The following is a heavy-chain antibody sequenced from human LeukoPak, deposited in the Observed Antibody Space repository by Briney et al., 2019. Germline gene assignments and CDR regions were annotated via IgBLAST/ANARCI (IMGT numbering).Heavy chain of an antibody. J-gene: IGHJ4*02. CDR1: GGSFSGYY. CDR2: INHSGST. CDR3: ARGVYCSSTCCYLSYLDY. D-gene: IGHD2-2*01. Sequence: SETLSLSCAVSGGSFSGYYWSWIRQPPGKGLEWMGEINHSGSTHYNPSPKSRVTISVDTSKSQFSLKLSSVTAADTAVYYCARGVYCSSTCCYLSYLDYWGQGTLVSVSS. V-gene: IGHV4-34*01.